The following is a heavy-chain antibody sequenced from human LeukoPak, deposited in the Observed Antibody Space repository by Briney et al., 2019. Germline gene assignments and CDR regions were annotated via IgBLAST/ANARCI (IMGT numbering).Heavy chain of an antibody. CDR1: GFTFSNYW. CDR2: IKEDGSEK. J-gene: IGHJ4*02. Sequence: GSLRLSCVASGFTFSNYWMSWVRQAPGKGLECVANIKEDGSEKYYADSVKGRFTISRDNAKNSLYLQMNSLRAEDMALYYCAKARGSGSYSGIDYWGQGTLVTVSS. V-gene: IGHV3-7*03. D-gene: IGHD3-10*01. CDR3: AKARGSGSYSGIDY.